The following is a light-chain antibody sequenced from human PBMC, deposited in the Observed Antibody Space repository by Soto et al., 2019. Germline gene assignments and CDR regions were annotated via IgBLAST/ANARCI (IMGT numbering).Light chain of an antibody. V-gene: IGLV1-40*01. Sequence: QSVLTQPPSVSEAPGQRVTISSTGGSSHIGAGYEAHWYQQVPGTAPKLLIYENNNRPSGVPDRFSGSKSGTSASLAITGLQAEDEAEYYCQSYDSSLSGYVFGTGTKLTVL. CDR1: SSHIGAGYE. J-gene: IGLJ1*01. CDR3: QSYDSSLSGYV. CDR2: ENN.